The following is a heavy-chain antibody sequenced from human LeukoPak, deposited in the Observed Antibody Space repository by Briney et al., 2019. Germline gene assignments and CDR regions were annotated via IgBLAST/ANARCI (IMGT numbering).Heavy chain of an antibody. CDR2: LSGSGGNT. CDR1: GFTFDNYA. Sequence: PGGSLRLSCAASGFTFDNYAMSWVRQAPGQGLEWVSALSGSGGNTYYADSVKGRFTISRDNSRNTLYLQMNSLRAEDTAGYYCAKVASLCTSTSCVRGGFDSWGQGTLVTVSS. J-gene: IGHJ4*02. CDR3: AKVASLCTSTSCVRGGFDS. V-gene: IGHV3-23*01. D-gene: IGHD2-2*01.